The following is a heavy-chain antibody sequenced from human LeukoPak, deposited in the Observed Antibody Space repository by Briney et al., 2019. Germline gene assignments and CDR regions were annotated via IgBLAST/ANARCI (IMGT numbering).Heavy chain of an antibody. CDR2: INHSRPT. CDR1: GGAFSGYD. Sequence: PSETLSLTCAVYGGAFSGYDWSWIRQPPGKGLEGIGGINHSRPTNYNPSLKSRVTISVDTSKNPSSMKLSSVPAAPTAVSYCDRDVDATSGRFDPWGPGTLVTASS. V-gene: IGHV4-34*01. D-gene: IGHD2-15*01. J-gene: IGHJ5*02. CDR3: DRDVDATSGRFDP.